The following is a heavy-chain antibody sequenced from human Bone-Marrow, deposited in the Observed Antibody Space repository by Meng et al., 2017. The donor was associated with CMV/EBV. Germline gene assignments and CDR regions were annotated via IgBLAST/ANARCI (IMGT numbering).Heavy chain of an antibody. V-gene: IGHV3-21*01. D-gene: IGHD4-11*01. CDR2: ISSSSSYI. Sequence: GESLKISCAASGFTFSSYSMNWVRQAPGKGLEWVSSISSSSSYIYYADSVKGRFTISRDNAKNSLYLQMNSLRAEDTAVYYCARDTVNYYYYYYGMDVWGQGTTVTGSS. CDR3: ARDTVNYYYYYYGMDV. CDR1: GFTFSSYS. J-gene: IGHJ6*02.